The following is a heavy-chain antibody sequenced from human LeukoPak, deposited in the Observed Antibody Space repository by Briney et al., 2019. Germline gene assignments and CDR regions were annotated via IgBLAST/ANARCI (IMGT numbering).Heavy chain of an antibody. CDR1: GFTFSSYS. J-gene: IGHJ3*02. D-gene: IGHD1-1*01. Sequence: PGGSLRLSCAASGFTFSSYSMNWVRHAPGKGLELVSSISSSSSYIYYADSVKGRFTISRDNAKNSLYLQMNSLRAEDTAVYYCARDISPAGTEDAFDIWGQGTMVTVSS. V-gene: IGHV3-21*01. CDR3: ARDISPAGTEDAFDI. CDR2: ISSSSSYI.